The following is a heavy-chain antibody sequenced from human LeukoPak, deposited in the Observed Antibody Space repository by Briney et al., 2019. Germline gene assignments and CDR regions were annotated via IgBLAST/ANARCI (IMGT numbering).Heavy chain of an antibody. J-gene: IGHJ4*02. CDR2: IIPIFGTA. D-gene: IGHD1-26*01. CDR3: AKVASGSYLFYFEC. V-gene: IGHV1-69*13. Sequence: SVKVSCKASGGTFSSYAISWVRQAPGQGLEWMGGIIPIFGTANYAQKFQGRVTITADESTSTAYMELSSLRSEDTAAYYCAKVASGSYLFYFECWGQGTLVTVSS. CDR1: GGTFSSYA.